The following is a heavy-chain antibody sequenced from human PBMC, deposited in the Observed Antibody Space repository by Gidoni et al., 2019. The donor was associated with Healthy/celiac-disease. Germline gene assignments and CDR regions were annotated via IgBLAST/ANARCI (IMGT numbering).Heavy chain of an antibody. CDR3: ARLAAPNEFIDY. V-gene: IGHV4-39*01. CDR1: GGSISSSSYY. D-gene: IGHD1-1*01. Sequence: QLHLQESCPGLVKPSETLSLTCTVSGGSISSSSYYWGWIRQPPGKGLEWIGSIYYSGSTYDNPSLKSRVTISVDTSKNQFSLKLSSVTAADTAVYYCARLAAPNEFIDYWGQGTLVTVSS. J-gene: IGHJ4*02. CDR2: IYYSGST.